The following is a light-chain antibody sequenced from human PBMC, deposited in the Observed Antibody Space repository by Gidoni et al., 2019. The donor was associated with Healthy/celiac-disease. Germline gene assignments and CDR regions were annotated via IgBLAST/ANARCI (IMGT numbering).Light chain of an antibody. CDR2: DVS. CDR3: SSYTNNSPYV. J-gene: IGLJ3*02. CDR1: SSDVGGYNY. V-gene: IGLV2-14*01. Sequence: QSALTQPASVSGSPVQSITISCTGHSSDVGGYNYVSWYQQHQGKAPKLVIYDVSNRPSGVSNRFSGSKSGNTASLTISGLQAEDEADYYCSSYTNNSPYVFGGGTKLTVL.